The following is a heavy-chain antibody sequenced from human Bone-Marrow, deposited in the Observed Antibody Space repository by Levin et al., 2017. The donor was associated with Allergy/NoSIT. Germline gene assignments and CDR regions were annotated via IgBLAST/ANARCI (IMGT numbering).Heavy chain of an antibody. CDR2: IDSDGKKT. CDR3: TRDKGDYYDTSGYDY. D-gene: IGHD3-22*01. Sequence: PGGSLRLSCAASGFHFNISWIHWVRQAPGKGLVWVSRIDSDGKKTSYAESVKGRFTISRDNTKNTVYLQMNGLRAEDTAVYYCTRDKGDYYDTSGYDYWGHGTLVTVSS. V-gene: IGHV3-74*01. CDR1: GFHFNISW. J-gene: IGHJ4*01.